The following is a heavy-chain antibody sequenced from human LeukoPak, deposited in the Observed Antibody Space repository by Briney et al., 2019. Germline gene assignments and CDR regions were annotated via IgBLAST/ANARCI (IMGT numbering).Heavy chain of an antibody. CDR1: GGSFSTYY. CDR3: ARGGFYCGGDCYVDY. J-gene: IGHJ4*02. D-gene: IGHD2-21*02. Sequence: PSETLSLTCAVYGGSFSTYYWSWIRQPLGKGLEWIGEINHSGSTNYNPSLKSRVTISVDTSKNQFSLKLSSVTAADTAVYYCARGGFYCGGDCYVDYWGQGTLVTVSS. CDR2: INHSGST. V-gene: IGHV4-34*01.